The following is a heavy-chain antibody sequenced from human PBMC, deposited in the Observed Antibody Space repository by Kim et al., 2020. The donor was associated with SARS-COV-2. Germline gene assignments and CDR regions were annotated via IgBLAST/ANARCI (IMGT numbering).Heavy chain of an antibody. Sequence: SETLSLTCTVSGGSISSSSYYWGWIRQPPGKGLEWIGSIYYSGSTYYNPSLESRVTISVDTSKNQFSLKLSSVTAADTAVYYCASIPWVTATPYFDYWGQGTLVTVSS. J-gene: IGHJ4*02. CDR2: IYYSGST. CDR3: ASIPWVTATPYFDY. D-gene: IGHD2-21*02. CDR1: GGSISSSSYY. V-gene: IGHV4-39*01.